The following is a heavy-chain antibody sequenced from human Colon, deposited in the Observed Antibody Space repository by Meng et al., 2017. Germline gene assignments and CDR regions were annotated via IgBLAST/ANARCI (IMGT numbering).Heavy chain of an antibody. CDR2: ISGSGNTI. CDR1: GFSFRDPF. Sequence: GESLKISCATSGFSFRDPFMSWIRQAPGKGLEWVSYISGSGNTIHYADSVRGRFTISRDNAENSLSLQMNSLTAADTAVYYCARAKNGHAWGFDSWGQGTLVTVSS. V-gene: IGHV3-11*01. D-gene: IGHD2-8*01. J-gene: IGHJ4*02. CDR3: ARAKNGHAWGFDS.